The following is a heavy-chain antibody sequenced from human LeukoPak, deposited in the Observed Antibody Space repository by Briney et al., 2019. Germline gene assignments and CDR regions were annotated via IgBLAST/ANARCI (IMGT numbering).Heavy chain of an antibody. CDR2: IYHSGST. Sequence: SEPLSLPCTVSGGSISSSSYYWVWIRQPPGKGLEWIGSIYHSGSTYYNPSLKSRVTISVDTSKNQFSLKLSSVTAADTAVYYCARVQTGGIAYYYYYMDVWGKGTTVTVSS. V-gene: IGHV4-39*07. J-gene: IGHJ6*03. CDR3: ARVQTGGIAYYYYYMDV. D-gene: IGHD3-16*02. CDR1: GGSISSSSYY.